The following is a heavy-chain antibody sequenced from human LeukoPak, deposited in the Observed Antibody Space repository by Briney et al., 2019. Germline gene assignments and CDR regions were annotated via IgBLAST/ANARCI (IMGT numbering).Heavy chain of an antibody. Sequence: GESLKISCKGSGYSFTNYWIGWVRQMPGKGLEWMGIIYPGGSDPRYSPSFQGQVTISADKSISTAYLQWSSLKASDTAMYYCARHVREDTRFLDYWGLGTLVTASP. V-gene: IGHV5-51*01. J-gene: IGHJ4*02. CDR2: IYPGGSDP. CDR1: GYSFTNYW. CDR3: ARHVREDTRFLDY. D-gene: IGHD2-15*01.